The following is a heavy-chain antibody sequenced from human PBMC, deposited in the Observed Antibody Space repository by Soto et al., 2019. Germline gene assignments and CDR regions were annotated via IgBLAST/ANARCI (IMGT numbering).Heavy chain of an antibody. CDR3: ATVFDL. CDR2: IDTDGGGT. V-gene: IGHV3-74*01. J-gene: IGHJ5*02. Sequence: EVQLVESGGGLVQPGGSLRVSCAASGFTLRSHRIHWVRQVPGKGLEWVSRIDTDGGGTSYADSVKGRFTISTDNAKNTVNLQMNALRGEDTAVYYCATVFDLWGQGTLVTVSS. CDR1: GFTLRSHR.